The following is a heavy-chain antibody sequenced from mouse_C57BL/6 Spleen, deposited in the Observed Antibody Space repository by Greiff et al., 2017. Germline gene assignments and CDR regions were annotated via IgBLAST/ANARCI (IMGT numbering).Heavy chain of an antibody. J-gene: IGHJ3*01. CDR1: GYTFTSYW. V-gene: IGHV1-64*01. CDR3: ARTYSNYPWFAY. D-gene: IGHD2-5*01. Sequence: QVQLQQPGAELVKPGASVKLSCKASGYTFTSYWMHWVKQRPGQGLEWIGMIHPNSGSTNYNEKFKSKATLTVDKSSSTAYMQLSSLTAKDSAVYYCARTYSNYPWFAYWGQGTLVTVSA. CDR2: IHPNSGST.